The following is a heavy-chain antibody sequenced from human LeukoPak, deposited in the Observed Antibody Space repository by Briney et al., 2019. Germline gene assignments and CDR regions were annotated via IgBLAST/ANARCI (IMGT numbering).Heavy chain of an antibody. D-gene: IGHD3-10*01. V-gene: IGHV1-69*05. CDR1: GGTFSSYA. CDR2: IIPIFGTA. CDR3: ARAWAVQRNYYYMDV. Sequence: SVKVSCKASGGTFSSYAISWVRQAPGQGLEWMGRIIPIFGTANYAQKFQGRVTITTDESTSTAYMELSSLRSEDTAVYYCARAWAVQRNYYYMDVWGKGTTVTVSS. J-gene: IGHJ6*03.